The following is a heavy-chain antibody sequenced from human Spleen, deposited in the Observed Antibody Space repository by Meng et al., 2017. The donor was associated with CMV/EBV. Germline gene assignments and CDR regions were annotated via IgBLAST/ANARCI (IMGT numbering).Heavy chain of an antibody. J-gene: IGHJ4*02. Sequence: GQPVQVGAGVKKPGASGKVSCKASGYTSTGYYTHWVRQAPGQGLEWMGWINPNSGGTNYAQKFQGRVTMTRDTSISTAYMELSRLRSDDTAVYYCARDTYGDYSGGFDWGQGTLVTVSS. CDR3: ARDTYGDYSGGFD. D-gene: IGHD4-17*01. CDR2: INPNSGGT. CDR1: GYTSTGYY. V-gene: IGHV1-2*02.